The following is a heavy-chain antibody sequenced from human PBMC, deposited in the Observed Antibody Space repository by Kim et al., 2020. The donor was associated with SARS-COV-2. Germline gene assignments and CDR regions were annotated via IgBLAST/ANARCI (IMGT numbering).Heavy chain of an antibody. CDR1: GYTFTSYA. CDR3: ARDVWFGELNWFDP. D-gene: IGHD3-10*01. Sequence: ASVKVSCKASGYTFTSYAMNWVRQAPGQGLEWMGLINTNTGNPTYAQGFTGRFVFSLDTSVSTAYPQISSLKAEDTAVYYCARDVWFGELNWFDPWGQGTLVTVSS. V-gene: IGHV7-4-1*02. CDR2: INTNTGNP. J-gene: IGHJ5*02.